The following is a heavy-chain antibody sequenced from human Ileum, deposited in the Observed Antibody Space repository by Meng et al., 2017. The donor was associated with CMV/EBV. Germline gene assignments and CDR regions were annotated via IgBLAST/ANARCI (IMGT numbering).Heavy chain of an antibody. Sequence: SGFTFSNYWMHWVRQTPGKGLVWVSRINSDGSRTSYEDSVKGRFTISRDNAKNTLYLQMNGLRAEDTAVYYCARSAAYYYDSSGYLRYWGQGTLVTVSS. J-gene: IGHJ4*02. CDR3: ARSAAYYYDSSGYLRY. CDR2: INSDGSRT. V-gene: IGHV3-74*01. CDR1: GFTFSNYW. D-gene: IGHD3-22*01.